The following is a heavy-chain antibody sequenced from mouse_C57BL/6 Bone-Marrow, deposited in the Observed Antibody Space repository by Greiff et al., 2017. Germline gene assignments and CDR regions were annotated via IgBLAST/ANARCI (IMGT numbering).Heavy chain of an antibody. CDR1: GFTFKDYY. J-gene: IGHJ2*01. CDR2: IDPEDGGT. D-gene: IGHD1-1*01. CDR3: TSTVIDDGNNY. Sequence: EVQLQQSGAELVKPGASVKLSCTASGFTFKDYYIHWVKQRTEQGLEWIGKIDPEDGGTKYAPKFQDKATITADTSSNTAYLQLSSLTSEDTAVYYCTSTVIDDGNNYWGQGTTITVSA. V-gene: IGHV14-2*01.